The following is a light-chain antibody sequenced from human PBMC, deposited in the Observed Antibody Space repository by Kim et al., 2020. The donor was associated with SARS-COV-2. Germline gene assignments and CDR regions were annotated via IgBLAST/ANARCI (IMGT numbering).Light chain of an antibody. J-gene: IGKJ2*01. V-gene: IGKV4-1*01. CDR3: QQYYNPPYT. CDR2: WAS. Sequence: ATITCKSSQTVLSSSNNKNTLALYQQKSGQPPKLLIYWASTRESGVPDRFSGSGSGTDFTLTISSLQAEDVAVYYCQQYYNPPYTFGQGTKLEI. CDR1: QTVLSSSNNKNT.